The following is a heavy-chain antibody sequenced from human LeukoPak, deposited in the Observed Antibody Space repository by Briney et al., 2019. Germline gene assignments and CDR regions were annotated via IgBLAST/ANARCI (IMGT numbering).Heavy chain of an antibody. D-gene: IGHD2-15*01. Sequence: SETLSLTCAVSGGSISSGGYSWSWIRQPPGKGLEWIGYIYHSGSTYYKPSLKSRVTISVDRSKNQFSLKLSSVTAADTAVYYCARGPVGYCSGGSCFYLDYWGQGTLVTVSS. CDR3: ARGPVGYCSGGSCFYLDY. CDR1: GGSISSGGYS. V-gene: IGHV4-30-2*01. J-gene: IGHJ4*02. CDR2: IYHSGST.